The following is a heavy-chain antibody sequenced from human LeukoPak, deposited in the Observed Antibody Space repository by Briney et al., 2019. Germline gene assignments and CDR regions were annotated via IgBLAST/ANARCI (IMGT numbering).Heavy chain of an antibody. CDR1: GYTFTSYY. V-gene: IGHV1-46*01. Sequence: ASVKVSCKASGYTFTSYYMHWVRQAPGQGLEWMGIINPSGGSTSYAQKFQGRVTVTRDTSTSTVYMELSSLRSEDTAVYYCARTYYYDSSGYYGYFDYWGQGTLVTVSS. CDR3: ARTYYYDSSGYYGYFDY. CDR2: INPSGGST. J-gene: IGHJ4*02. D-gene: IGHD3-22*01.